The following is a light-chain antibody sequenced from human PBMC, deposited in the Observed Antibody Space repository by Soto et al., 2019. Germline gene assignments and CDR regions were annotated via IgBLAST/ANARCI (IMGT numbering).Light chain of an antibody. Sequence: DIQMTQSPSSLSASIGDRVTITCRASQGISNYLAWYQEKPGKAPELLIYHASTLQSGVPSRFSGSGSGTDFTLTISSLQPEDVATYYCQNYNNFLFTFGPRTKVDIK. CDR2: HAS. J-gene: IGKJ3*01. V-gene: IGKV1-27*01. CDR3: QNYNNFLFT. CDR1: QGISNY.